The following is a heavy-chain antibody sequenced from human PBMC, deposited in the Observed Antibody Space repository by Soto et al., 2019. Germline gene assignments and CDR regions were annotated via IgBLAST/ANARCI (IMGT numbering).Heavy chain of an antibody. V-gene: IGHV1-18*01. CDR3: ARDTLIAAAEVGAFDI. J-gene: IGHJ3*02. CDR1: GYTFTSYG. Sequence: QVQLVQSGAEVKKPGASVKVSCKASGYTFTSYGISWVRQAPGQGLEWMGWISAYNGNTNYAQKLQGRVTMTTDTSTSTACMELRSLRSDDTAVYYCARDTLIAAAEVGAFDIWGQGTMVTVSS. CDR2: ISAYNGNT. D-gene: IGHD6-13*01.